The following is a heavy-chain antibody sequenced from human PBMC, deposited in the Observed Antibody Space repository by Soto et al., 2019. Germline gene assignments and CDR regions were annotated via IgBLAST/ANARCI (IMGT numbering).Heavy chain of an antibody. Sequence: QITLKESGPTLVKPTQTLTLTCTFSGFSLSSTRMAVGWIRQPPGKALEWLALIYWDDDKSYSPFLKCRLTITEDNSKNKVVLTMSNMDPVYTARYYCAYIVVAGLVYYFDYWGQGTLVTVSS. CDR1: GFSLSSTRMA. D-gene: IGHD6-19*01. CDR3: AYIVVAGLVYYFDY. J-gene: IGHJ4*02. V-gene: IGHV2-5*02. CDR2: IYWDDDK.